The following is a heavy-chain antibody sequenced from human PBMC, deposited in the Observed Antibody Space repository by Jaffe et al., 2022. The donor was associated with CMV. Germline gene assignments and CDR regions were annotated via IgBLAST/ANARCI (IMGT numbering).Heavy chain of an antibody. CDR2: INHSGTT. Sequence: QVQLRQWGAGLLKPSETLSLTCAVYGGSFSGHYWSWIRQPPGKGLEWIGEINHSGTTSYNPSLKSRVTLSVDTSKNQFSLKLSSVTAADTAVYYCAWGTYGYSYYYAMDVWGQGTTVTVSS. V-gene: IGHV4-34*01. J-gene: IGHJ6*02. D-gene: IGHD3-10*01. CDR3: AWGTYGYSYYYAMDV. CDR1: GGSFSGHY.